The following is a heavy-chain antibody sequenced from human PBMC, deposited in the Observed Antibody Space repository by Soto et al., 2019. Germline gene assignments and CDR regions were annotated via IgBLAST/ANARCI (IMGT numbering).Heavy chain of an antibody. J-gene: IGHJ5*02. CDR2: IYYSGST. D-gene: IGHD2-15*01. CDR3: ARHHTEIGVVVASIYWFDP. V-gene: IGHV4-39*01. Sequence: SETLSLTCTVSGGSISSSSYYWGWIRQPPGKGLEWIGSIYYSGSTYYNPSLKSRVTISVDTSKNQFSLKLSSVTAADTAVYYCARHHTEIGVVVASIYWFDPWGEGALVT. CDR1: GGSISSSSYY.